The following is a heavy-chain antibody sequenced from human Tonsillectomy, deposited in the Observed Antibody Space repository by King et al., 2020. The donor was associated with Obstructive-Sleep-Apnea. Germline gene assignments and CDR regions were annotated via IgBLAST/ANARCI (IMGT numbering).Heavy chain of an antibody. D-gene: IGHD6-6*01. CDR1: GFTFSSYG. J-gene: IGHJ4*02. Sequence: VQLVESGGGLVKPGGSLRLSCAASGFTFSSYGMNWVRQAPGKGLEWVSSITSTSSYVHYADSVKCRFTISRDNAKNSLYLQMSSLRAEDTAVYYCAREAWSSSYFEYWGQGTLVTVSS. V-gene: IGHV3-21*01. CDR2: ITSTSSYV. CDR3: AREAWSSSYFEY.